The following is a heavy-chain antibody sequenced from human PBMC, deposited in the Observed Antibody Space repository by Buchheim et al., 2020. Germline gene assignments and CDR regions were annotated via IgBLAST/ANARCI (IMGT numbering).Heavy chain of an antibody. CDR2: IKQDGSEK. V-gene: IGHV3-7*01. D-gene: IGHD5-18*01. CDR3: ARESNIQLWTYYYYGMDV. J-gene: IGHJ6*02. Sequence: EVQLVESGGGLVQPGGSLRLSCAASGFTFSSYWMSWVRQAPGKGLEWVANIKQDGSEKYYVDSVKGRFNISRDNAKNSLYLQMNSLRAEDTAVYYCARESNIQLWTYYYYGMDVWGQGTT. CDR1: GFTFSSYW.